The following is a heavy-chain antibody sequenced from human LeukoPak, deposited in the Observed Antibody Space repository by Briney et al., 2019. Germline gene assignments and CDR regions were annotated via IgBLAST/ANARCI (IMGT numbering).Heavy chain of an antibody. CDR3: ARLGALHDAFDV. Sequence: SETLSLTCTVSGDSIRSYYWSWIRQPPGKGLEWIGNIHHSGSTKYSSSLKSRVTISVDTSNNQFSLRVTSLTAADTAVYYCARLGALHDAFDVWGQGTLVTVSS. CDR2: IHHSGST. J-gene: IGHJ3*01. D-gene: IGHD3-16*01. CDR1: GDSIRSYY. V-gene: IGHV4-59*12.